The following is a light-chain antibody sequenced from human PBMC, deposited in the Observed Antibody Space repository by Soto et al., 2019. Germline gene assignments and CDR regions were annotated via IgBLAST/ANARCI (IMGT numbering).Light chain of an antibody. J-gene: IGLJ3*02. CDR1: SSDIGTYNY. CDR2: EVS. Sequence: QSALTQPPSASGSPGQSVTISCTGTSSDIGTYNYVSWYQQHPGKAPKLMIYEVSKRPSGVPDRFSGSKSGNTASLNVSGLQTEDEADYYCSSYAASRVFGGGTKVTVL. V-gene: IGLV2-8*01. CDR3: SSYAASRV.